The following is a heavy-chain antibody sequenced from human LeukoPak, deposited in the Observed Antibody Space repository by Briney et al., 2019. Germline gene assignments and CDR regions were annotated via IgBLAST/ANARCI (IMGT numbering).Heavy chain of an antibody. V-gene: IGHV4-30-4*01. D-gene: IGHD6-19*01. CDR2: IYYSGST. J-gene: IGHJ4*02. Sequence: SETLSLTCTVSGGSISSGDYYWSWIRQPPGKGLEWIGYIYYSGSTYYNPSLKSRLTISLDTSKNQFSLELSSVTAADTAAYFCATSGYSSGWYGVVDYWGQGTLVTVSS. CDR3: ATSGYSSGWYGVVDY. CDR1: GGSISSGDYY.